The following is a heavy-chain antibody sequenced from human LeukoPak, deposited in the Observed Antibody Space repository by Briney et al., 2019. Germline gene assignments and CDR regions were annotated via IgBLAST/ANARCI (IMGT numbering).Heavy chain of an antibody. CDR2: VNRDGSET. J-gene: IGHJ6*02. V-gene: IGHV3-7*03. CDR1: GFALSSHW. Sequence: GGSLRLSCAASGFALSSHWMTWFRQVPGRGPEWVANVNRDGSETYYLDSVKGRFTISKDNAKNSLYLQMNSLRAEDTALYHCARNNGMDVWGQGTTVIVSS. CDR3: ARNNGMDV.